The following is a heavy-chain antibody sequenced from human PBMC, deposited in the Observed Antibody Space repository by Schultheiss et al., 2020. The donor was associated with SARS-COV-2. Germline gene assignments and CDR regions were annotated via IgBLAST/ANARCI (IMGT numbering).Heavy chain of an antibody. CDR2: IYYSGST. CDR1: GGSISSGDYY. J-gene: IGHJ4*02. D-gene: IGHD3-9*01. Sequence: SETLSLTCTVSGGSISSGDYYWSWIRQHPGKGLEWIGYIYYSGSTYYNPSLKSRVTISVDTSKNQFSLKLSSVTAADTAVYYCARAPHFDWYYYFDYWGQGTLVTVSS. CDR3: ARAPHFDWYYYFDY. V-gene: IGHV4-31*03.